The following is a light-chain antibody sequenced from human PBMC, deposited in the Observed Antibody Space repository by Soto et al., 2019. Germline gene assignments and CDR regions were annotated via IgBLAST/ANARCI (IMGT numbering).Light chain of an antibody. CDR2: DAS. CDR3: LQRTNWPLT. J-gene: IGKJ4*01. V-gene: IGKV3-11*01. Sequence: EIVLTQSPGTLSLSPGERATLSCRASQSVSSYLAWYQQKPGQAPRLLIYDASNRATGIPARFSGSGSGTDFTLTISSLEPEDFAVYYCLQRTNWPLTFGGGTKVDIK. CDR1: QSVSSY.